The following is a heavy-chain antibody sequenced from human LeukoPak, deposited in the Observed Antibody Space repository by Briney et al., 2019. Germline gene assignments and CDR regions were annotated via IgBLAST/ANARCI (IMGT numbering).Heavy chain of an antibody. V-gene: IGHV1-18*01. CDR3: ARDAKDIVVVVAAKAVRFDP. CDR1: GYTFTSYG. CDR2: ISAYNGNT. Sequence: ASVKVSCKASGYTFTSYGIRWVRQAPGQGLEWMGWISAYNGNTNYAQKFQGRVTMTTDTSTSTAYMELRSLRSDDTAVYYCARDAKDIVVVVAAKAVRFDPWGQGTLVTVSS. J-gene: IGHJ5*02. D-gene: IGHD2-15*01.